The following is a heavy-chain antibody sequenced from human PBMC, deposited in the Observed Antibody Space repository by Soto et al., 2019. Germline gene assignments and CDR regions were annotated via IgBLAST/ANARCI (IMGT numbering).Heavy chain of an antibody. CDR2: TTDTDGSTT. Sequence: GESLKISCVASGITFRSRAMSWVRQAPGEGLEWVSVTTDTDGSTTNYADSVKGRFTVSRDNARNTLHLQMNSLRAEDTAVYYCATAEVDYWGPGTLVTVSS. V-gene: IGHV3-23*01. J-gene: IGHJ4*02. CDR3: ATAEVDY. CDR1: GITFRSRA.